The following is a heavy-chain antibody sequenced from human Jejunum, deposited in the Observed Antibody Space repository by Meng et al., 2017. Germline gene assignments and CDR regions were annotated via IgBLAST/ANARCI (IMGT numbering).Heavy chain of an antibody. V-gene: IGHV6-1*01. Sequence: LQPSGSGLVNPSQTRSLALALSGDRGSTTVAALNLIRQSPSRGLEWLGRTYYRSKWYYDYAVSVKGRIAINPDTSKNQFFLQLNSVTPEDTAVYYCARDYGTSRPFEYWGQGILVTVSS. D-gene: IGHD1/OR15-1a*01. CDR3: ARDYGTSRPFEY. CDR1: GDRGSTTVAA. CDR2: TYYRSKWYY. J-gene: IGHJ4*02.